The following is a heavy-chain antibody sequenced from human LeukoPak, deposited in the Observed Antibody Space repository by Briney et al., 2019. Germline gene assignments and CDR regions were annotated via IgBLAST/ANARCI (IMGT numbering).Heavy chain of an antibody. Sequence: SETLTLTCAVYGGSFSGYYWSWIRQPPGKGLEWIGEINHSAGTNYHPSLKSRVTISVDTSKNQFSLELSSLTAADTAVYYCPRHVWLQPFDYWGQGTLVTVSS. J-gene: IGHJ4*02. D-gene: IGHD3-9*01. CDR3: PRHVWLQPFDY. CDR2: INHSAGT. CDR1: GGSFSGYY. V-gene: IGHV4-34*01.